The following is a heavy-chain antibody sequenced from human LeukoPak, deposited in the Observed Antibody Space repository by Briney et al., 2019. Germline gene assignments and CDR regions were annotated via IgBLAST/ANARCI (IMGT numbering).Heavy chain of an antibody. CDR3: AVDCSSTSCYLGFDY. J-gene: IGHJ4*02. Sequence: PGGSLRLSCAASGFTFSSYSMNWVRQAPGKGLEWVSSISSSSSYIYYADSVKGRFTISRDNAKNSLYLQMNSLRAEDTAVYYCAVDCSSTSCYLGFDYWGRGTLVTVSS. CDR2: ISSSSSYI. V-gene: IGHV3-21*01. CDR1: GFTFSSYS. D-gene: IGHD2-2*01.